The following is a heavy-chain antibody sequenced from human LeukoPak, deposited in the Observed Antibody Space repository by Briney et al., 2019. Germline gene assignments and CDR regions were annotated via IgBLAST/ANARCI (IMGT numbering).Heavy chain of an antibody. CDR1: GGSISNYY. J-gene: IGHJ6*03. Sequence: SETLSLTCSASGGSISNYYCSWFRQPPGKGLEWIGYIYTSGSTNYNPSLTSRVTISVDTSKSQFSLNLSSVTAADTAVYYCARQSVSYSYLDVWGKGTTVTVSS. CDR3: ARQSVSYSYLDV. V-gene: IGHV4-4*09. CDR2: IYTSGST.